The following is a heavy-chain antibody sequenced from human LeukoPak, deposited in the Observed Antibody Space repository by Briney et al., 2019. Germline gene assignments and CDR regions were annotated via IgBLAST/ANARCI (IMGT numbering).Heavy chain of an antibody. Sequence: PGGSLRLSCAASGFTFSSYSMNWVRQAPGKGLEWVSYISSSSTIYYADSVKGRFTISRDNAKNSLYLQMNSLRAEDTAVYYCMTYYDFWSGYYTGVNYWGQGTLVTVSS. CDR1: GFTFSSYS. V-gene: IGHV3-48*01. CDR2: ISSSSTI. D-gene: IGHD3-3*01. CDR3: MTYYDFWSGYYTGVNY. J-gene: IGHJ4*02.